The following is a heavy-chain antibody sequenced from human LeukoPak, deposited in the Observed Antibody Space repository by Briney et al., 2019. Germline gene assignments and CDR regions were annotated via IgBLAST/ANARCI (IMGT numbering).Heavy chain of an antibody. V-gene: IGHV3-30*03. J-gene: IGHJ4*02. CDR2: ISSDGSTK. CDR1: GFTFSSYG. CDR3: SRFRPKFKDFDY. Sequence: GGSLRLSCAASGFTFSSYGMHWVRQAPGKGLEWVAVISSDGSTKYYADSVKGRFTISRDNSKSTLYLQMNSLRAEDTAVYYCSRFRPKFKDFDYWGQGTLVTVSS.